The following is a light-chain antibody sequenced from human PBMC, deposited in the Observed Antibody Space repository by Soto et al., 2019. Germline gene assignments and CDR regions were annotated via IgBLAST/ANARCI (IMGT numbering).Light chain of an antibody. CDR1: QSVSNNY. Sequence: EIVLTQSPCTLSLSPGERATLSCRASQSVSNNYLAWYQQKPGQAPRLLIYDASNRATGIPDRFSGSGSGTDFTLTISRLEPEDFAVYYCQQYGSSGTFGQGTKVDIK. CDR3: QQYGSSGT. J-gene: IGKJ1*01. CDR2: DAS. V-gene: IGKV3-20*01.